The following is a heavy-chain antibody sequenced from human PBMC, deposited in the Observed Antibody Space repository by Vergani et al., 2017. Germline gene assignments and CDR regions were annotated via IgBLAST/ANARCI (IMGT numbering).Heavy chain of an antibody. D-gene: IGHD3-10*01. V-gene: IGHV4-4*03. CDR1: GGSISSSNW. Sequence: QVQLQESGPGLVKPPGTLSLTCAVSGGSISSSNWWSWVRQPPGRGLEWIGEIYHSESTNYNPSLKSRVTISVDKSKNQFSLKLSPVTAADTAVYYCARGRITMVRGVNSVGMDLWGQGTTVTVSS. CDR3: ARGRITMVRGVNSVGMDL. CDR2: IYHSEST. J-gene: IGHJ6*02.